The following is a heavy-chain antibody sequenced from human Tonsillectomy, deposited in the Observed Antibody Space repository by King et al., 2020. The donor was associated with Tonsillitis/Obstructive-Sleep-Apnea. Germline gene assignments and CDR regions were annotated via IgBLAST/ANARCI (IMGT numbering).Heavy chain of an antibody. D-gene: IGHD2-2*02. CDR2: ISAYNGNT. Sequence: QLVQSGAEVKKPGASVKVSCKASVYTFTSYGISWVRQAPGQGLEWMGWISAYNGNTNYAQKLQGRVTMPTDTSTSTAYMELRSLRSDDTAGYYCARGGYCSSTSCYMGNWFDPWGQGTLVTVSS. CDR3: ARGGYCSSTSCYMGNWFDP. CDR1: VYTFTSYG. V-gene: IGHV1-18*01. J-gene: IGHJ5*02.